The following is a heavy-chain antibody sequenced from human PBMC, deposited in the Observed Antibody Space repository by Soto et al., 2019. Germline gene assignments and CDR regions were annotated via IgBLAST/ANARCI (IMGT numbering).Heavy chain of an antibody. V-gene: IGHV3-21*01. J-gene: IGHJ4*02. CDR2: ISSSSSYI. CDR1: GFTFSSYS. Sequence: GGSLRLSCAASGFTFSSYSMNWVRQAPGKGLEWVSSISSSSSYIYYADSVKGRFTISRDNAKNSLYLQMNSLRAEDTAVYYCARAFDCSGGRCPEAGNYFDYWGQGTLVTVSS. D-gene: IGHD2-15*01. CDR3: ARAFDCSGGRCPEAGNYFDY.